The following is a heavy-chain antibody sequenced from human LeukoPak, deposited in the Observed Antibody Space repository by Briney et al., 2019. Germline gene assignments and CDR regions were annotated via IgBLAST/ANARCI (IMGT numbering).Heavy chain of an antibody. Sequence: GGSVKVSCKASGGTFSSYAISGVRQAPGRGREWMGGIIPMFGTLNYAQRFQGRVTITTDESTSTGSLELSSRRSEDTAVYYCARVWEAGYYGSGSYVSWFDPWGQGTLVTVSS. V-gene: IGHV1-69*05. J-gene: IGHJ5*02. CDR1: GGTFSSYA. CDR2: IIPMFGTL. D-gene: IGHD3-10*01. CDR3: ARVWEAGYYGSGSYVSWFDP.